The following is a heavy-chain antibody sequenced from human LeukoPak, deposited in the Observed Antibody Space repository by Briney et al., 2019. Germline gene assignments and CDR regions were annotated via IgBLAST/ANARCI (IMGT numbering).Heavy chain of an antibody. Sequence: ASVKVSCKASAYTLTNYGISWVRQAPGQGLEWMGWISAYNGNTNYAQKLQGRVTMTTDTSTSTAYMELRSLRSDDTAVYYCARDLAVAGTNNWFDPWGQGTLVTVSS. CDR3: ARDLAVAGTNNWFDP. V-gene: IGHV1-18*01. CDR2: ISAYNGNT. J-gene: IGHJ5*02. D-gene: IGHD6-19*01. CDR1: AYTLTNYG.